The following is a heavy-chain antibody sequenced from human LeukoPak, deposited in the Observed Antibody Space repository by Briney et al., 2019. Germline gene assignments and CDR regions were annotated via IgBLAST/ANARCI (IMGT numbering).Heavy chain of an antibody. CDR3: ARGLPYDGYYYMDV. Sequence: GGSLRLSCAASGFTFSSYWMSWVRQAPGKGLEWVTNIKQDGSEKYYVDSVKGRFTISRDNAKNSLYLQMNSLRAEDTAVYYGARGLPYDGYYYMDVWGKGTTVTVSS. CDR1: GFTFSSYW. V-gene: IGHV3-7*01. J-gene: IGHJ6*03. D-gene: IGHD2-21*01. CDR2: IKQDGSEK.